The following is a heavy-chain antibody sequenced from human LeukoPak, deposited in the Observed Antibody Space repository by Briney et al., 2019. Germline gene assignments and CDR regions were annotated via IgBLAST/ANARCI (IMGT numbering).Heavy chain of an antibody. CDR3: ARDLYGGPPLDY. D-gene: IGHD4-23*01. J-gene: IGHJ4*02. CDR1: GYTFTGYY. Sequence: AXVXXSCKASGYTFTGYYMHWVRQAPGQGLEWMGWINPNSGGTNYAQKFQGRVTMNRDTSISTAYMELSRLRSDDTAVYYCARDLYGGPPLDYWGQGTLVTVSS. CDR2: INPNSGGT. V-gene: IGHV1-2*02.